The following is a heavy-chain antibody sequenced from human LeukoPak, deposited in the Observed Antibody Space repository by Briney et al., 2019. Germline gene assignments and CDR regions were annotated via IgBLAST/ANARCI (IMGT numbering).Heavy chain of an antibody. CDR3: ARQGSSWSHYYYYGMDV. J-gene: IGHJ6*02. CDR1: GGSIDKGGYF. V-gene: IGHV4-31*03. D-gene: IGHD6-13*01. Sequence: ASETLSLTCTVSGGSIDKGGYFWSWIRQHPGKGLEWIGYIFYSGSTYYNPSLMSRLTISIDTSKDQFSLRLSSVTAADTAVYYCARQGSSWSHYYYYGMDVWGQGTTVTVSS. CDR2: IFYSGST.